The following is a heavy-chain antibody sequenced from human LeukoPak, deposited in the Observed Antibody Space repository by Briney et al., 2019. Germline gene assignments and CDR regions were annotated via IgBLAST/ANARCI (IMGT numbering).Heavy chain of an antibody. CDR2: ISGSGGST. CDR1: GFTFSSYA. V-gene: IGHV3-23*01. D-gene: IGHD3-10*01. CDR3: ARDAYYYGSGSYAPPDV. Sequence: GGSLRLSCAASGFTFSSYAMSWVRQAPGKGLEWVSAISGSGGSTYYADSVKGRFTISRDNSKNTLYLQMNSLRAEDTAVYYCARDAYYYGSGSYAPPDVWGKGTTVTVSS. J-gene: IGHJ6*04.